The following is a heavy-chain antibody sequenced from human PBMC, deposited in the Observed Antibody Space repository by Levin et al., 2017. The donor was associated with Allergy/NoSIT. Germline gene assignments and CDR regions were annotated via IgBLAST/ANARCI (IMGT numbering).Heavy chain of an antibody. J-gene: IGHJ2*01. CDR1: GFTFSSYA. CDR2: IRGSGGST. Sequence: GGSLRLSCAASGFTFSSYAMSWVRQAPGKGLEWVSAIRGSGGSTYYADSVKGRFTISRDNSKNTLYLQMNSLRAEDTAVYYCAKAPHQKGFKQWLVRYNWYFDLWGRGTLVTVSS. V-gene: IGHV3-23*01. CDR3: AKAPHQKGFKQWLVRYNWYFDL. D-gene: IGHD6-19*01.